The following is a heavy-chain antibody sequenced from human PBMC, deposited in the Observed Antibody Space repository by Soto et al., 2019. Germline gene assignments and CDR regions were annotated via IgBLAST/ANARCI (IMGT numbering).Heavy chain of an antibody. V-gene: IGHV3-74*01. D-gene: IGHD6-6*01. CDR3: ARDRGIATREVNWFEP. J-gene: IGHJ5*02. CDR2: IKTDGSTT. Sequence: EVQLVESGGCIVQPGGSLRLSCAASGFTFSSYWMHWVRQAPGKGPVWVSRIKTDGSTTSYADFVRGRFTISRDNTKNTLYLQMNSLRGEDTAVYYCARDRGIATREVNWFEPWGQGTLVTVSS. CDR1: GFTFSSYW.